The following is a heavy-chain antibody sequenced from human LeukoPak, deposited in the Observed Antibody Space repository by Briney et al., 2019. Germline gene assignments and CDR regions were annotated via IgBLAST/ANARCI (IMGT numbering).Heavy chain of an antibody. CDR1: GYTFTSYG. D-gene: IGHD3-22*01. CDR2: ISAYNGNT. V-gene: IGHV1-18*01. Sequence: GASVKVSCKASGYTFTSYGISWVRQAPGQGLEWMGWISAYNGNTNYAQKLQGRVTMTTDTSTSTAYMELRSLRSDDTAVYYCARSKTYYYDSSGYYYPDDAFDIWGQGTMATVSS. CDR3: ARSKTYYYDSSGYYYPDDAFDI. J-gene: IGHJ3*02.